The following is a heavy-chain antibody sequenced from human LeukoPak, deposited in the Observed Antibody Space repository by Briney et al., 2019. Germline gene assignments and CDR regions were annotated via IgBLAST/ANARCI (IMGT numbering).Heavy chain of an antibody. Sequence: SQTLSLTCTVSGGSISSGGYYWSWLRQHPGKGLEWIGYIYYSGSTYYNPSLKSRVTISVDTSKNQFSLKLSSVTAADTAVYYCARVAAYPNDYFDYWGQGTLVTVSS. CDR2: IYYSGST. J-gene: IGHJ4*02. V-gene: IGHV4-31*03. D-gene: IGHD2-8*01. CDR1: GGSISSGGYY. CDR3: ARVAAYPNDYFDY.